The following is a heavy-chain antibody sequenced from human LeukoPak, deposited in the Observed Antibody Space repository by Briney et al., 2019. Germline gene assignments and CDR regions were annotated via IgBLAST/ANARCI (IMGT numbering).Heavy chain of an antibody. CDR1: GFTFSSYG. CDR2: IRYDGSNK. V-gene: IGHV3-30*02. D-gene: IGHD3-3*01. CDR3: AKDGSFFYYYMDV. Sequence: GGSLRLSCAASGFTFSSYGMHWVRQAPGKGLEWVAFIRYDGSNKYYTDSVKGRFTISRDNSKNTLYLQMNSLRAEDTAVYYCAKDGSFFYYYMDVWGKGTTVTVSS. J-gene: IGHJ6*03.